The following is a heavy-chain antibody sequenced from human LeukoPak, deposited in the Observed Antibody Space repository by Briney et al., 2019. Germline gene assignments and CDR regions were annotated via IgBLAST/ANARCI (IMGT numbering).Heavy chain of an antibody. CDR2: IYYSGST. Sequence: SETLSLTCTVSGGSISSYYWSWIRQPPGKGLEWIGYIYYSGSTNYNPSLKSQVTISVDTPKNQFSLKLSSVTAADTAVYYCARQSFRGRYYYYGMDVWGQGTTVTVSS. V-gene: IGHV4-59*08. D-gene: IGHD3-16*01. CDR1: GGSISSYY. CDR3: ARQSFRGRYYYYGMDV. J-gene: IGHJ6*02.